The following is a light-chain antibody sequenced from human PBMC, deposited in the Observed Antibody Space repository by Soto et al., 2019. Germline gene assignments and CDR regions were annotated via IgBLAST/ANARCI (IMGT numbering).Light chain of an antibody. CDR3: QQANSFPRT. J-gene: IGKJ1*01. CDR1: QSISSY. V-gene: IGKV1-39*01. Sequence: DIQMTQSPSSLSASVCDRVTITCRASQSISSYLNWYQQKPGKAPKFLIYAASSLQSGVPSRFSGSGSGTDFTLTISSLQPADFATYYCQQANSFPRTFGQGTKVDIK. CDR2: AAS.